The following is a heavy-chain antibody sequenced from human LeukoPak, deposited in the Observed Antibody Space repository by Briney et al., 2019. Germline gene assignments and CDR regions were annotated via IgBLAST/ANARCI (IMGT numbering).Heavy chain of an antibody. Sequence: GGSLRLSCAASEFSVGSNYMTWVRQAPGKGLEWVSLIYSGGSTYYADSVKGRFTISRDNSKNTLYLQMNSLRAEDTAVYYCAKDRHSIYDILTGYYNDPSYFDYWGQGTLVTVSS. D-gene: IGHD3-9*01. J-gene: IGHJ4*02. CDR3: AKDRHSIYDILTGYYNDPSYFDY. CDR1: EFSVGSNY. CDR2: IYSGGST. V-gene: IGHV3-66*01.